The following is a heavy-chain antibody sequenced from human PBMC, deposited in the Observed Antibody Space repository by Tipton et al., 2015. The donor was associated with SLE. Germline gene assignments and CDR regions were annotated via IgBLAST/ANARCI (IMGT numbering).Heavy chain of an antibody. CDR1: GFTFDDYA. Sequence: SLRLSCAASGFTFDDYAMHWVRQAPGAGLEWVSGISWDSNNIGYADSVEGRLTISRDNAKNSLYLQMNSLRAEDTAVYYCASDYYGSESYYPFGYWGQGTLVTVSS. CDR2: ISWDSNNI. D-gene: IGHD3-10*01. CDR3: ASDYYGSESYYPFGY. J-gene: IGHJ4*02. V-gene: IGHV3-9*01.